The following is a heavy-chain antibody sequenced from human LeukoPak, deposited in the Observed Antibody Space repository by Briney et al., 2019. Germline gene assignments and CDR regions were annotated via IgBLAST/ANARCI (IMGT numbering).Heavy chain of an antibody. CDR2: LHPSTTT. Sequence: SETLSLSCTVSGGSISSCSKFWDWMPHPPGKGLVWIVSLHPSTTTYYNPSLKSRIGISVYTSKNQFNLTLISVTAAASSLSLGARHDDYPYIFEPDGFDVWGQGKMVTVSS. J-gene: IGHJ3*01. V-gene: IGHV4-39*01. D-gene: IGHD4-11*01. CDR3: ARHDDYPYIFEPDGFDV. CDR1: GGSISSCSKF.